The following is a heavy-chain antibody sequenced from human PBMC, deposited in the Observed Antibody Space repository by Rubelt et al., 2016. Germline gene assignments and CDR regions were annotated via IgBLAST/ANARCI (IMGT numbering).Heavy chain of an antibody. J-gene: IGHJ6*02. V-gene: IGHV3-33*08. CDR3: ARVGCSSTSCNYGMDV. CDR1: GFTFSSYW. Sequence: GGSLRLSCAASGFTFSSYWMHWVRQAPGKGLEWVAVIWYDGSNKYYADSVKGRFTISRDNSKNTLYLQMNSLRAEDTAVYYCARVGCSSTSCNYGMDVWGQGTTVTVSS. D-gene: IGHD2-2*01. CDR2: IWYDGSNK.